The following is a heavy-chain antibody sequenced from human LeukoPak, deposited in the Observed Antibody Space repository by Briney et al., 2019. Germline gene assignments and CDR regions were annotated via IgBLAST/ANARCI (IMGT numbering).Heavy chain of an antibody. CDR2: IGTAGDT. J-gene: IGHJ4*03. D-gene: IGHD3-10*01. V-gene: IGHV3-13*04. CDR1: GFTFSSYD. Sequence: GGSLRLSCAASGFTFSSYDMHWVRQATGKGLEWVSAIGTAGDTYYPGSVKGRFTISRENAKNSLYLQMNSLRAGDKAVYYCSRGDYKGLFQFSFYYWGQGTPVT. CDR3: SRGDYKGLFQFSFYY.